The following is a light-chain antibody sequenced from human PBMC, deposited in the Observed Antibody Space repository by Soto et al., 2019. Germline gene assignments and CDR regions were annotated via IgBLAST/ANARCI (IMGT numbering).Light chain of an antibody. CDR2: KAS. CDR1: QNINNW. Sequence: DIQMTQSPSTLPASVGDRVTITCRASQNINNWLSWYQQKPGKGPSLIIYKASNLESGVSSRFSGSGSGTEFTLTISSLQPDDIGTYYCQQNNRYPWTFGQGTKVDTK. CDR3: QQNNRYPWT. V-gene: IGKV1-5*03. J-gene: IGKJ1*01.